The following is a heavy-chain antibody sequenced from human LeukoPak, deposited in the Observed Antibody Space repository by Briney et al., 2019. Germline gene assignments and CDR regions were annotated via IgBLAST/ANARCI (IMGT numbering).Heavy chain of an antibody. CDR2: ISGSGGST. D-gene: IGHD2-15*01. CDR1: GFTFSSYA. V-gene: IGHV3-23*01. CDR3: ATDGEDIVVVKYMDV. J-gene: IGHJ6*03. Sequence: GGSLRLSCAASGFTFSSYAMSWVRQAPGKGLEWVSAISGSGGSTYYADSVKGRFTISRDNSKNTLYLQMNSLRAEDTAVYYCATDGEDIVVVKYMDVWGKGTTVTVSS.